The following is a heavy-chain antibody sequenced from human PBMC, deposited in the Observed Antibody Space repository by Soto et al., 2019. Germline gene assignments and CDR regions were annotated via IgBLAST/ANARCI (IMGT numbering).Heavy chain of an antibody. CDR2: IYPGDSDT. CDR1: GYSFTSYW. D-gene: IGHD6-13*01. V-gene: IGHV5-51*01. Sequence: GESLKISCKGSGYSFTSYWIGWVRQMPGKGLEWMGIIYPGDSDTRYSPSFQGQVTISADKSISTAYLQWSSLKASDTAMYYCARLSSSWYSGGQYYFDYWGQGTLVTVSS. CDR3: ARLSSSWYSGGQYYFDY. J-gene: IGHJ4*02.